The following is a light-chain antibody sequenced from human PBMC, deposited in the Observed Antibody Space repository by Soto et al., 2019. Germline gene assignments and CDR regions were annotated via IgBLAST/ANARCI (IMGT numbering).Light chain of an antibody. V-gene: IGKV3-11*01. CDR3: QHRGEWPPGAT. CDR1: LSIRNS. J-gene: IGKJ5*01. CDR2: DAS. Sequence: EIVLTQSPATLSLSPGERATLSCWASLSIRNSLAWYQQKPGQAPRLLIYDASTRATGIPARFSGSGSGTDFTLTISSLEPEDFAVYYCQHRGEWPPGATFGQGTRLDIK.